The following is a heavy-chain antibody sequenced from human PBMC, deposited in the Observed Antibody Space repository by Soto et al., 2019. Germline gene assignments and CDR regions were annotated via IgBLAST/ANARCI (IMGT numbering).Heavy chain of an antibody. CDR2: IDWDDDK. V-gene: IGHV2-70*04. CDR1: GFSLSTSGMR. J-gene: IGHJ6*02. D-gene: IGHD6-25*01. Sequence: SGPTLVNPTQTLTLTCTFSGFSLSTSGMRVSWIRQPPGKALEWLARIDWDDDKFYSTSLKTRLTISKDTSKNQVVLTMTNMDPVDTAKYYCAGIPASSGMDVWGQGTTVTVSS. CDR3: AGIPASSGMDV.